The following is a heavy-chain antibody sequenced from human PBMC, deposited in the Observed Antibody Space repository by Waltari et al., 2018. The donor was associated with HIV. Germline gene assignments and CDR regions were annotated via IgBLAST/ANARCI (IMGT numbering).Heavy chain of an antibody. D-gene: IGHD2-21*01. CDR1: GFTFSSFL. J-gene: IGHJ4*02. CDR3: ARFDGGNSEVYH. V-gene: IGHV3-21*01. Sequence: EVQLVESGGGLVKPGGSLRLSCAASGFTFSSFLRRGIRQAPGRGLEWVASIDSSNTYIHYADAVRGRFTISRDNAKNSLYLQLNSLRAEDTALYYCARFDGGNSEVYHWGQGTLVTVSS. CDR2: IDSSNTYI.